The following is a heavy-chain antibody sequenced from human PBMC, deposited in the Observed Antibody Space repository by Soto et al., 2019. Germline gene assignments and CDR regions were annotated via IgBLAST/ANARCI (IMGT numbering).Heavy chain of an antibody. Sequence: SETLSLTCAFSGCSIISGDYSLNCIRQPPGKGLEWIGSIYFSGSTYYNPSLKSRVTMSVDTSKNQFSLKLSSVTAADTAVYYCARASPVVTDVWGQGTTVTVSS. CDR2: IYFSGST. CDR3: ARASPVVTDV. D-gene: IGHD5-18*01. CDR1: GCSIISGDYS. V-gene: IGHV4-30-2*05. J-gene: IGHJ6*02.